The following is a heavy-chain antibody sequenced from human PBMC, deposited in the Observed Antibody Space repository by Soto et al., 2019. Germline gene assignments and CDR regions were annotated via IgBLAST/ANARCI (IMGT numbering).Heavy chain of an antibody. CDR2: ICACNGKT. CDR3: ARRHYYYYYLDV. Sequence: GASGKVSCKASVYTFTSYGISWVRQAPGQWLEWMGWICACNGKTNXVQNLQGRVXMTTDTSTSSAXMELRXVRSDGTAVYYCARRHYYYYYLDVWVKGTTVTVSS. J-gene: IGHJ6*03. CDR1: VYTFTSYG. V-gene: IGHV1-18*01.